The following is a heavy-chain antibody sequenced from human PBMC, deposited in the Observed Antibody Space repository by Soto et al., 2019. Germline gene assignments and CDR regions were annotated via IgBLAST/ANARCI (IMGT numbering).Heavy chain of an antibody. Sequence: GGSLRLSCAASGFTFSSYAMSWVRQAPGKGLEWVSAISGSGGSTYYADSVKGRFTISRDNSKNTLYLQMNSLRAEDTAVYYCAKGRYDSSGYPSYYFDYWGQGTLVTVSS. V-gene: IGHV3-23*01. J-gene: IGHJ4*02. CDR2: ISGSGGST. CDR3: AKGRYDSSGYPSYYFDY. D-gene: IGHD3-22*01. CDR1: GFTFSSYA.